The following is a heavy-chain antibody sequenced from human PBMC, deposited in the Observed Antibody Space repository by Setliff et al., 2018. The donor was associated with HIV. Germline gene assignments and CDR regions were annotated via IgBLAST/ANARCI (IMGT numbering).Heavy chain of an antibody. V-gene: IGHV1-3*01. D-gene: IGHD2-15*01. CDR3: ARGVNTAKVEDF. CDR2: INAGNGKT. J-gene: IGHJ4*02. CDR1: GYTFTSYA. Sequence: ASVKVSCKASGYTFTSYAMHWVRQAPGQRLEWMGWINAGNGKTKYSQKFQGRVTFTRDTSTTTAYMEVSSLRSEDTAVYYCARGVNTAKVEDFWGQGTLVTVSS.